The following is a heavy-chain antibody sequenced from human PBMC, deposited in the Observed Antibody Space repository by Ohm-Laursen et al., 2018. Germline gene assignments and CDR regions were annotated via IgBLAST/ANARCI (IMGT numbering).Heavy chain of an antibody. CDR2: ISGSGGRT. Sequence: SLRLSCAASGFTFSRYAMSWVRQAPGKGLEWVSAISGSGGRTFYADSVKGRFTISRDNSKNILYLQMNSLRAEDTAVYYCASRFGDYSAAFDYWGQGTLVTVSS. CDR1: GFTFSRYA. V-gene: IGHV3-23*01. CDR3: ASRFGDYSAAFDY. J-gene: IGHJ4*02. D-gene: IGHD4-17*01.